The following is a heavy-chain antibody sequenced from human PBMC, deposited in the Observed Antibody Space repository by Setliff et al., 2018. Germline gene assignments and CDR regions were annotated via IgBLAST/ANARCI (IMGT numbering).Heavy chain of an antibody. CDR1: GFTFSNYW. D-gene: IGHD3-3*01. Sequence: GSLRLSCAVSGFTFSNYWMTWVRQAPGKGLEWVANIKQDGSESYYVDSVKGRFTISRDNAKNSLYLQMNSLRVEDTAVYYCARDVYDFRTGLADPWGQGTLVTVSS. V-gene: IGHV3-7*01. CDR3: ARDVYDFRTGLADP. CDR2: IKQDGSES. J-gene: IGHJ5*02.